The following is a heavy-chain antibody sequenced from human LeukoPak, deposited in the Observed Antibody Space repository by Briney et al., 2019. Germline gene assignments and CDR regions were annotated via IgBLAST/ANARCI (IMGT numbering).Heavy chain of an antibody. V-gene: IGHV6-1*01. CDR3: ARGPQLVDYYYIDV. D-gene: IGHD1-1*01. J-gene: IGHJ6*03. Sequence: SQTLSLTCAISEYSFSSNSAAWNWIRQSPSRGLEWLGRTYYRSKWYYDYAVSVKSRITINPDTSKNQFSLQLNSVTPEDTAVYYCARGPQLVDYYYIDVWGKGTTVTVSS. CDR1: EYSFSSNSAA. CDR2: TYYRSKWYY.